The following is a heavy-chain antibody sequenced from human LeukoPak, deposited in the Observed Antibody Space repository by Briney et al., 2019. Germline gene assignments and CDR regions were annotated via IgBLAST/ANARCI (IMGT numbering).Heavy chain of an antibody. CDR3: ARGLWRSEATWFDP. D-gene: IGHD2-21*01. Sequence: PSQTLSLTCAVSGGSISSGGYSWSWIRQPPGKGLEWIGYIYHSGSTNYNPSLKSRVTISVDTSKNQFSLKLSSVTAADTAVYYCARGLWRSEATWFDPWGQGTLVTVSS. CDR1: GGSISSGGYS. CDR2: IYHSGST. J-gene: IGHJ5*02. V-gene: IGHV4-30-2*01.